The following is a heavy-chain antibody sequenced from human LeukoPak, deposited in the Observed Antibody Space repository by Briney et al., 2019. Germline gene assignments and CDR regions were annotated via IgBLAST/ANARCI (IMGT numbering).Heavy chain of an antibody. Sequence: ASVKVSCKVSGYSITELSTHWVRQAPGKGLEWMGGFDPGSGEIIYEQKFLDRVTMTEDTSTDTACMELSSLRSEDTALYYCATGTHYDLLPFWGQGTLVTVSS. J-gene: IGHJ4*02. CDR3: ATGTHYDLLPF. CDR1: GYSITELS. D-gene: IGHD3-9*01. CDR2: FDPGSGEI. V-gene: IGHV1-24*01.